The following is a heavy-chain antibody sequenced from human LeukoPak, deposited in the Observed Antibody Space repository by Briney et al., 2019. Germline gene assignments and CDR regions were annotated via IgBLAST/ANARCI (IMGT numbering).Heavy chain of an antibody. CDR2: ISAYNGNT. Sequence: GASVKVSCKASGYTFTGYYMHWVRQAPGQGLEWMGWISAYNGNTNYAQKLQGRVTMTTDTSTSTAYMELRSLRSDDTAVYYCARVKLERRPFDYWGQGTLVTVSS. CDR3: ARVKLERRPFDY. D-gene: IGHD1-1*01. CDR1: GYTFTGYY. J-gene: IGHJ4*02. V-gene: IGHV1-18*04.